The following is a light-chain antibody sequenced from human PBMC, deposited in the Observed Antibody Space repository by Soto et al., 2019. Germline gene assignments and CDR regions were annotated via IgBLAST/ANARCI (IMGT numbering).Light chain of an antibody. J-gene: IGLJ1*01. V-gene: IGLV2-14*03. CDR2: DVS. CDR1: SSDVGGYNY. Sequence: QSALTQPASVSGSPRQSITISCTGTSSDVGGYNYVSWYQHHPGKAPKLIIYDVSNRPSGVSIRFSASKSDNTASLTISGLQPEDEADYHCSSYTTSNTRQIVFGTGTKVTVL. CDR3: SSYTTSNTRQIV.